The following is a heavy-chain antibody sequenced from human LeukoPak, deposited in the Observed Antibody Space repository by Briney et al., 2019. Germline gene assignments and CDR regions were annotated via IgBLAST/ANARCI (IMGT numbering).Heavy chain of an antibody. Sequence: GGSLRLSCAASGFTFSSYAMTWVRQAPGKGLEWVSVINKSGGSTYYADSVKGRFTISRDNSKSTLYLQMNSLRAEDTALYYCAKDETRDGNNIGATDYWGQGTLVTVSS. CDR1: GFTFSSYA. V-gene: IGHV3-23*01. CDR3: AKDETRDGNNIGATDY. J-gene: IGHJ4*02. D-gene: IGHD5-24*01. CDR2: INKSGGST.